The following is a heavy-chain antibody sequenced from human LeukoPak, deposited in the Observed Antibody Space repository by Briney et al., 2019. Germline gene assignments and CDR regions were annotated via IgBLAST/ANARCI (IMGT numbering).Heavy chain of an antibody. J-gene: IGHJ4*02. CDR1: GLTFSSYA. CDR3: AKGVGLWFGELDFDY. CDR2: ISGSGGST. D-gene: IGHD3-10*01. V-gene: IGHV3-23*01. Sequence: GGSLRLSCAASGLTFSSYAMSWVRQAPGKGREWVTAISGSGGSTYYADCVKGRFTISRHNSKNTLYLQMNSLRAEDTAVYYCAKGVGLWFGELDFDYWGQGTLVTVSS.